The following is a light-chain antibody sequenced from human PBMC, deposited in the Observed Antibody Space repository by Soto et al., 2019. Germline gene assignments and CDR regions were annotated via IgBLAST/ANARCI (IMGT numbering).Light chain of an antibody. Sequence: DIQMTQSPSSLSASVGERVTITCQASQDISNYLNWYQQKPVKAPKLLIYDAANLETCVPSRFSGSGSGTDFTFTISSRQPEDIVTYYCQQYDNLLSITFGQGTRLEIK. J-gene: IGKJ5*01. CDR3: QQYDNLLSIT. CDR2: DAA. CDR1: QDISNY. V-gene: IGKV1-33*01.